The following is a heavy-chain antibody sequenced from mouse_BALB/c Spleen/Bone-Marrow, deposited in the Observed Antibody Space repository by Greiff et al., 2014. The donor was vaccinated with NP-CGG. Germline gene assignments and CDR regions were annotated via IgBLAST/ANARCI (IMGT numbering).Heavy chain of an antibody. CDR2: IDPANGNT. CDR3: ASYYDGRYFDV. Sequence: EVKLVESGAELVKPGASVKLSCTASGFNIKDTYMHWVKQRPEQGLEWIGRIDPANGNTKYDPKFQGKATITADTSSNTAYLQLSRLTSEDTAVYYCASYYDGRYFDVWGAGTTVTVSS. J-gene: IGHJ1*01. D-gene: IGHD1-1*01. V-gene: IGHV14-3*02. CDR1: GFNIKDTY.